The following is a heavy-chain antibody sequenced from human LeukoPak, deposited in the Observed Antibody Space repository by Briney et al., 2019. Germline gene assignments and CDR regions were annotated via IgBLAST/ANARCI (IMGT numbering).Heavy chain of an antibody. CDR2: ISGSGGRT. Sequence: GGSLRLSCAASGFTFSSYAMSWVRQAPGKGLEWVSSISGSGGRTHYADSVRGRFTISRDNSKNTLYLQMNSLRVEDTAMYYCARGLFLSGYLDAFDIWGQGTVVTVSS. D-gene: IGHD3-22*01. CDR1: GFTFSSYA. J-gene: IGHJ3*02. V-gene: IGHV3-23*01. CDR3: ARGLFLSGYLDAFDI.